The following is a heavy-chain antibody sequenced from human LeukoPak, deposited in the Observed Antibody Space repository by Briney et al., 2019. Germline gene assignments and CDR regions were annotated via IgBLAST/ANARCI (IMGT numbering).Heavy chain of an antibody. J-gene: IGHJ6*02. Sequence: ASVKVSCKASGYTFTSHGISWVRQAPGQGLEWMGWISGYNGNTKYARKLQGRVTMTIDTSTSTAYMELRSLRSDDTAVYYCARVLPYYYGMDVWGQGTTVTVSS. D-gene: IGHD2-15*01. CDR2: ISGYNGNT. CDR1: GYTFTSHG. V-gene: IGHV1-18*01. CDR3: ARVLPYYYGMDV.